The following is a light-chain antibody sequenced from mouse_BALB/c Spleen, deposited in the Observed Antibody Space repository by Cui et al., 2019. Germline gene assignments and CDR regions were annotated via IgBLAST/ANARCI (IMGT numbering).Light chain of an antibody. CDR3: QHFCSTPFT. CDR2: NAK. Sequence: DIQMTQSPASLSAPAGETVTITCRGSSNIHNYLAWYQQKQGKSPQLLIYNAKTLADGVPSRFSGSGSGTQYSLKINSLQPEDFGSYYCQHFCSTPFTFGSGTKLEIK. J-gene: IGKJ4*01. CDR1: SNIHNY. V-gene: IGKV12-41*01.